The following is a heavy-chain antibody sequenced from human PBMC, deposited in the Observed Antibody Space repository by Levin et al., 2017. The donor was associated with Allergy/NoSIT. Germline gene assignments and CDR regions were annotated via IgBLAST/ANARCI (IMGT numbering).Heavy chain of an antibody. D-gene: IGHD3-10*01. V-gene: IGHV3-23*01. CDR3: AKSSHLLLWFGELFF. CDR2: ISGSGGST. Sequence: GGSLRLSCAASGFTFSSYAMSWVRQAPGKGLEWVSAISGSGGSTYYADSVKGRFTISRDNSKNTLYLQMNSLRAEDTAVYYCAKSSHLLLWFGELFFWGQGTLVTVSS. CDR1: GFTFSSYA. J-gene: IGHJ4*02.